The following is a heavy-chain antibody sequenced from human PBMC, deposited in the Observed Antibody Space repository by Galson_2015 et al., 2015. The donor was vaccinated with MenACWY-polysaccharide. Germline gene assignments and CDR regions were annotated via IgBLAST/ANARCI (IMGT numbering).Heavy chain of an antibody. J-gene: IGHJ5*02. CDR2: IIHSGST. CDR1: GGSISSYY. D-gene: IGHD5-18*01. V-gene: IGHV4-59*01. CDR3: ARGGYIYGVNP. Sequence: ETLSLTCTVSGGSISSYYWSWIRQPPGKGLEWIGYIIHSGSTNYNPSLKSRVTISVDTSKNQFSLKLSSVTAADTAVYYCARGGYIYGVNPWGQGTLVTVSS.